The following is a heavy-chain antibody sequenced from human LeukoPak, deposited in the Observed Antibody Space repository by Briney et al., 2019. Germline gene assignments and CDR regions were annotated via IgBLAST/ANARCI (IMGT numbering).Heavy chain of an antibody. Sequence: SETLSLTCTVSAGSISSSNYYWGWIRQPPGKGLGWIGGTYYSGRTYYNPSLKSRVTISVDTSKKQFSLKLSSVTAADTAVYYCARGRPDGSGSYYKFDPWGQGTLVTVSS. J-gene: IGHJ5*02. CDR3: ARGRPDGSGSYYKFDP. D-gene: IGHD3-10*01. V-gene: IGHV4-39*01. CDR2: TYYSGRT. CDR1: AGSISSSNYY.